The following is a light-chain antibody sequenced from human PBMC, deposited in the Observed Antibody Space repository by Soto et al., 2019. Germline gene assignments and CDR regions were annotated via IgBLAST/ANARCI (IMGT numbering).Light chain of an antibody. CDR3: QQYNSYSLT. J-gene: IGKJ4*01. CDR1: QSISTW. V-gene: IGKV1-5*03. CDR2: KAS. Sequence: DIEMTQSPSTLSASVGDRVTITCRASQSISTWLAWYQQKPGKAPKLLIYKASSLESGVPSRFSGSGSGTEFTLTISSLQPDDFATYYCQQYNSYSLTFGGGTKVEIK.